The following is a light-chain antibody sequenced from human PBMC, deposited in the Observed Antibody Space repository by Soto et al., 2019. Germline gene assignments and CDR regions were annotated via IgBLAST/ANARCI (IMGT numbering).Light chain of an antibody. J-gene: IGKJ1*01. CDR3: QQRSDWPPT. CDR2: DTS. CDR1: QTVGSY. V-gene: IGKV3-11*01. Sequence: EIVLTQSPATLSLSPGERATLSCRASQTVGSYLAWFRQTPGQTPRLLIYDTSIRATGVPARFSGSGSGTDFTLPISSLEAEDFAIYYCQQRSDWPPTFGQGTKVDIK.